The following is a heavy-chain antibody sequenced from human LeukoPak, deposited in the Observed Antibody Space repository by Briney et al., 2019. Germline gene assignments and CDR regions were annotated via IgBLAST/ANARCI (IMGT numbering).Heavy chain of an antibody. J-gene: IGHJ3*02. CDR3: ATDQGRGGFDI. Sequence: PGGSLTLSCSASGFTFSSYSMNWVRQAPGKGLEWIASISSSSTYIYYADSVKGRFTISRDNAKCSLYLQMNSPSAEDTAVYYCATDQGRGGFDIWGQGTMVTVSS. D-gene: IGHD2-15*01. CDR1: GFTFSSYS. V-gene: IGHV3-21*01. CDR2: ISSSSTYI.